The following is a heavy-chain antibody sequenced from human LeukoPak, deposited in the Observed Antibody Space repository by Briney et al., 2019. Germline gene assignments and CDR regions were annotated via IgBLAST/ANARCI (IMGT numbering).Heavy chain of an antibody. CDR1: GFTFSSYS. Sequence: PGGSLRLSCAASGFTFSSYSMNWVRQAPGKGLEWVSSISSSSSYIYYADSVKGRFTISRDNAKNSLYLQMNSLRAEDTALYYCAKDGAWGEGDSSGTEFDYWGQGTLVTVSS. V-gene: IGHV3-21*04. CDR2: ISSSSSYI. D-gene: IGHD3-22*01. CDR3: AKDGAWGEGDSSGTEFDY. J-gene: IGHJ4*02.